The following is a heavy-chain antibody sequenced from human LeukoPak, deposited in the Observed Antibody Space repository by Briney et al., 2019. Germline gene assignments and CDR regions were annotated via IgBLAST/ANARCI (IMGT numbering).Heavy chain of an antibody. Sequence: GGSLRLSCAASGFTFDDYAMHWVRQAPGKSLEWVSGISWNSGSIGYADSVKGRFTISRDNAKNSLYLQMNSLRAEDTALYYCAKGPHPDYYYYGMDVWGQGTTVTVSS. CDR2: ISWNSGSI. CDR3: AKGPHPDYYYYGMDV. CDR1: GFTFDDYA. V-gene: IGHV3-9*01. J-gene: IGHJ6*02.